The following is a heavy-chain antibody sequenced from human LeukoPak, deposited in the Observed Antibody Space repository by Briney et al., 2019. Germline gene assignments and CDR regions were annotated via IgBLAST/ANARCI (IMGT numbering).Heavy chain of an antibody. CDR1: GYTFTSYD. CDR3: ARDSELLDAFDI. Sequence: GASVKVSCKASGYTFTSYDISWVRQAPGQGLEWMGWISAYNGNTNYAQKLQGRVTMTTDTSTSTAYMELRSLRSDVTAVYYCARDSELLDAFDIWGQGTMVTVSS. D-gene: IGHD3-10*01. J-gene: IGHJ3*02. V-gene: IGHV1-18*01. CDR2: ISAYNGNT.